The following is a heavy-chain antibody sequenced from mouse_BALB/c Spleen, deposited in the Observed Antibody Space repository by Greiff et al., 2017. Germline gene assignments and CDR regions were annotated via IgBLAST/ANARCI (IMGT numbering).Heavy chain of an antibody. Sequence: QVQLQQPGAELVKPGAPVKLSCKASGYTFTSYWMNWVKQRPGRGLEWIGRIDPSDSETHYNQKFKDKATLTVDKSSSTAYIQLSSLTSEDSAVYYCARSGLRRETGAMDYWGQGTSVTVSS. V-gene: IGHV1-69*02. CDR2: IDPSDSET. D-gene: IGHD2-4*01. CDR3: ARSGLRRETGAMDY. J-gene: IGHJ4*01. CDR1: GYTFTSYW.